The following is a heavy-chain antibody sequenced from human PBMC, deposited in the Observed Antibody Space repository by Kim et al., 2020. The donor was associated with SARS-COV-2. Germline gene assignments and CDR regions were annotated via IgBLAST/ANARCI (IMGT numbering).Heavy chain of an antibody. J-gene: IGHJ6*02. CDR2: IDWDDDK. D-gene: IGHD2-2*02. CDR3: ARMARRGEPAAIGHYYYYYGMDV. CDR1: GFSLSTSGMC. V-gene: IGHV2-70*01. Sequence: SGPTLVNPTQTLTLTCTFSGFSLSTSGMCVSWIRQPPGKALEWLALIDWDDDKYYSTSLKTRLTISKDTSKNQVVLTMTNMDPVDTATYYCARMARRGEPAAIGHYYYYYGMDVWGQGTTVTVSS.